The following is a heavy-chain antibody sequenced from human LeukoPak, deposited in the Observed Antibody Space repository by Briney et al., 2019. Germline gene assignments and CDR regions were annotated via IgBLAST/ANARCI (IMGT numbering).Heavy chain of an antibody. CDR3: ARDLDDYGDYVDAFDI. V-gene: IGHV1-8*01. CDR2: MNPNSGNT. CDR1: GYTFTSYD. J-gene: IGHJ3*02. Sequence: ASVKVSCKASGYTFTSYDINWVRQATGQGLEWMGWMNPNSGNTGYAQKFQGRVTMTRNTSISTAYMELSSLRSEDTAVYYCARDLDDYGDYVDAFDIWGQGTMATVSS. D-gene: IGHD4-17*01.